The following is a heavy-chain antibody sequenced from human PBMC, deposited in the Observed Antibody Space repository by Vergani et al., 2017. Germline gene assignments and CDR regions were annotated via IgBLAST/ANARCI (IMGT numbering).Heavy chain of an antibody. CDR2: IYYSGST. D-gene: IGHD6-19*01. V-gene: IGHV4-39*01. Sequence: QLQLQESGPGLVKPSATLSLTCSVSGASIRSSNYYWGWIRQPPGKGLEWIASIYYSGSTYYNPSLKSRVTISVDPSKNHFSLKLSSVTAADTAVYFCARHSTVEWLVKLGWIDPWGKGILVTVSS. CDR3: ARHSTVEWLVKLGWIDP. J-gene: IGHJ5*02. CDR1: GASIRSSNYY.